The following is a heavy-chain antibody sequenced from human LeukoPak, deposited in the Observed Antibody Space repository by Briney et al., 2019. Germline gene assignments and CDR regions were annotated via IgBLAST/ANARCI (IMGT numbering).Heavy chain of an antibody. Sequence: PGGSLRLSCVASGFSFTTHAMGWVRQAPGKGLEWVSHISGSGGSTKYSGSVKGRFTISRDNSKNTLYLQINSLRADDTAVYYCAKAFYSSRSDYYFDYWGQGTLVTVSS. CDR1: GFSFTTHA. J-gene: IGHJ4*02. V-gene: IGHV3-23*01. D-gene: IGHD6-13*01. CDR3: AKAFYSSRSDYYFDY. CDR2: ISGSGGST.